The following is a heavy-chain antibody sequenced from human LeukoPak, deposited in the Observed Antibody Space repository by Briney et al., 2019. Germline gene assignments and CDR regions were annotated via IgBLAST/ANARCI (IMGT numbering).Heavy chain of an antibody. J-gene: IGHJ5*02. Sequence: GGSLSLFCAASGFTFSHYWMHWVRHAPGKGLVWVSRINSDGINTSYADSVKGRFTISRDNAKNTLNLQMNSLRAEDTAVYYCARDLGQYYDTSDNWFDPWGQGTLVTVSS. CDR3: ARDLGQYYDTSDNWFDP. V-gene: IGHV3-74*01. CDR2: INSDGINT. CDR1: GFTFSHYW. D-gene: IGHD3-22*01.